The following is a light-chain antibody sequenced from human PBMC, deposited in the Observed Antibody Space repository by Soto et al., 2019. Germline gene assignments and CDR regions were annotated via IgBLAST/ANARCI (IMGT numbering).Light chain of an antibody. Sequence: EIVMMQSPATLSVSPGERATLSCRASQSVSSNLAWYQQKPGQAPRLLIYGASTRATGIPARFSGSGSGTEFTLTISSLRSEDFAVYYCQQYNNWPRTFGQGTKVDIK. J-gene: IGKJ1*01. CDR2: GAS. CDR3: QQYNNWPRT. CDR1: QSVSSN. V-gene: IGKV3-15*01.